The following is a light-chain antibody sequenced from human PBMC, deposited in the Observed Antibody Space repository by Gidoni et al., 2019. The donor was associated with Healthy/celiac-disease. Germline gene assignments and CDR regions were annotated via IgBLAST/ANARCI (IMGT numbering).Light chain of an antibody. V-gene: IGKV1-39*01. CDR1: QSISSY. Sequence: DIQMTQSPSSLSASVGDRVTITCRASQSISSYLNWYRQKPGKAPKLLIYAASSLQSGVPSRFSGSGSGTDFTLTISSLQPEDFATYYCQQSYSTPRVGYTFXQXTKLEIK. CDR2: AAS. CDR3: QQSYSTPRVGYT. J-gene: IGKJ2*01.